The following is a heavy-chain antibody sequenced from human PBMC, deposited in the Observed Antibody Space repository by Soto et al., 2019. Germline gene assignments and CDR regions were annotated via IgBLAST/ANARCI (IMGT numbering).Heavy chain of an antibody. CDR3: ARVDPSIAARPDPYGMDV. V-gene: IGHV4-59*01. CDR2: IYYSGST. CDR1: GGSISSYY. Sequence: SETLSLTYTVSGGSISSYYWSWIRQPPGKGLEWIGYIYYSGSTNYNPSLKSRVTISVDTSKNQFSLKLSSVTAADTAVYYCARVDPSIAARPDPYGMDVWGQGTTVTVSS. D-gene: IGHD6-6*01. J-gene: IGHJ6*02.